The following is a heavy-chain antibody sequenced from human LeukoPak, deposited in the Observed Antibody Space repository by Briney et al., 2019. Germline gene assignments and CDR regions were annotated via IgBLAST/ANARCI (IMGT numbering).Heavy chain of an antibody. V-gene: IGHV1-8*01. D-gene: IGHD2-15*01. CDR1: GYTFTSYD. J-gene: IGHJ6*02. Sequence: ASVKVSCKASGYTFTSYDINWVRQATGQGLEWMGWMNPNSGNTGYAQKFQGRVTMTRNTSISTAYMELSSLRSEDTAVYYCARAALYCSGGSCYSPSDYYYGIDVWGQGTTVTVSS. CDR2: MNPNSGNT. CDR3: ARAALYCSGGSCYSPSDYYYGIDV.